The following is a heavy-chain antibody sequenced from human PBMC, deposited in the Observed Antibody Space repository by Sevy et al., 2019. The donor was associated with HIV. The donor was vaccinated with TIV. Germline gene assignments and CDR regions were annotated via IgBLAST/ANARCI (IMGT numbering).Heavy chain of an antibody. CDR2: ISSSSSYI. Sequence: GGSLRLSCAASGFTFSSYSMNWVRQAPGKGLEWVSSISSSSSYIYYADSVKGRFTISRDNAKNSLYLQMNSLRAEDTAVYYCARDVRPGSFPIAENYWGQGTLVTVSS. CDR3: ARDVRPGSFPIAENY. CDR1: GFTFSSYS. V-gene: IGHV3-21*01. J-gene: IGHJ4*02. D-gene: IGHD3-10*02.